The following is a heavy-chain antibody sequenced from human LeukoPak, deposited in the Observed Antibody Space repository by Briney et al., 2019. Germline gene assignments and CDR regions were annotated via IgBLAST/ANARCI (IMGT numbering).Heavy chain of an antibody. CDR1: GFTFSSYW. J-gene: IGHJ4*02. D-gene: IGHD3-9*01. CDR3: ARELYYDILTGTDPT. Sequence: HPGGSLRLSCAASGFTFSSYWMHWVRQAPGKGLVWVSRINSDGSSTSYADSVKGRFTISRDNAKDTLYLQMNSLRAEDTAVYYCARELYYDILTGTDPTGGQGTLVTVSS. CDR2: INSDGSST. V-gene: IGHV3-74*01.